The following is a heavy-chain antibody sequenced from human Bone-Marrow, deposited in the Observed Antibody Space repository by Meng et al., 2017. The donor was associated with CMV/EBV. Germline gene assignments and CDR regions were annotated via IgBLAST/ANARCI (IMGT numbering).Heavy chain of an antibody. V-gene: IGHV1-46*01. CDR1: GGTFSSYA. J-gene: IGHJ6*02. Sequence: ASVKVSCKASGGTFSSYAISWVRQAPGQGLEWMGIINPSGGSTSYAQKFQGRVTMTRDTSISTAYMELSRLRSDDTAVYYCARADYIAAAGDYYYGMDVWGQGTTVTVSS. CDR3: ARADYIAAAGDYYYGMDV. CDR2: INPSGGST. D-gene: IGHD6-13*01.